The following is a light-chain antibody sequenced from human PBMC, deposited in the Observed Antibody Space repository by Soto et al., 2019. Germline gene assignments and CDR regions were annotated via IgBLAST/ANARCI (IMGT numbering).Light chain of an antibody. CDR3: QQYSVSLWT. J-gene: IGKJ1*01. CDR1: QSVTSSF. CDR2: AAS. V-gene: IGKV3-20*01. Sequence: EIVLTQSPGTLSLSPGERATLSCRASQSVTSSFLAWYQQKPGQAPRLLFYAASSRDSGTPDRFSGSGSGTDFTVTISRLEPEDSAVYYCQQYSVSLWTFGQGTKVEVK.